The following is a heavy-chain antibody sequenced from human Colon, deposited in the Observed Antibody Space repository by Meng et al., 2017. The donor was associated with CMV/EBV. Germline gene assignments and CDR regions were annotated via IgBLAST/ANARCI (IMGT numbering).Heavy chain of an antibody. D-gene: IGHD2/OR15-2a*01. V-gene: IGHV1-2*02. Sequence: ASVKVSCKASGYTFTGDDIHWMRQAPGQGLEWMGNSGGTNYAQKFQGRLTMTRDISNSTVYMELSRLRSDDTAVYYCATLPHPGLILAAFDFWGQGTLVTVSS. CDR2: SGGT. J-gene: IGHJ4*02. CDR1: GYTFTGDD. CDR3: ATLPHPGLILAAFDF.